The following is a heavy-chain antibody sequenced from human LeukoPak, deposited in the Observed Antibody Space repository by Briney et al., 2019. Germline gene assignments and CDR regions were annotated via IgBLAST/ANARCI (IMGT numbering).Heavy chain of an antibody. Sequence: GGSLRLSCAASRFTLSTYWMGWVRQAPGKGLEWVAHIKQDGSQEYYVDSVKGRFTISRDSAKNSLYLQMNSLRAEDTAVYYCARGVPYDSWSGPHYSDYWGQGTLVTVSS. J-gene: IGHJ4*02. CDR2: IKQDGSQE. CDR1: RFTLSTYW. V-gene: IGHV3-7*01. CDR3: ARGVPYDSWSGPHYSDY. D-gene: IGHD3-3*01.